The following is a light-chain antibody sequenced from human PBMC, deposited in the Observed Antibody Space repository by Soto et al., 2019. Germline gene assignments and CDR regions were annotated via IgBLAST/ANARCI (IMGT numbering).Light chain of an antibody. V-gene: IGKV1-8*01. J-gene: IGKJ5*01. CDR3: QQYYSYPIT. CDR2: AAS. CDR1: QGISSY. Sequence: IQMTQSPSPLSASTGDRVTITCRASQGISSYLAWYQQKPGKAPKLLIYAASTLQSGVPSRFSGSGSGTDFTLTISCLQSEDFATYYCQQYYSYPITFGQGTRLEIK.